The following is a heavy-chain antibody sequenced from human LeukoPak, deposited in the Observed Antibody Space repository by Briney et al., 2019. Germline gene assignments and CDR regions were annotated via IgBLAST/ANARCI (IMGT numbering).Heavy chain of an antibody. D-gene: IGHD1-26*01. CDR2: ISSSGSTI. J-gene: IGHJ4*02. Sequence: GGSLRLSCAASGFIFRSYEMNWVRQAPGKGLEWVSYISSSGSTIYYADSVKGRFTLSRDNAKNSLYLQMNSLRAKDTAVYYCARTGGSYPYYFEYWGQGTLVTVSS. V-gene: IGHV3-48*03. CDR3: ARTGGSYPYYFEY. CDR1: GFIFRSYE.